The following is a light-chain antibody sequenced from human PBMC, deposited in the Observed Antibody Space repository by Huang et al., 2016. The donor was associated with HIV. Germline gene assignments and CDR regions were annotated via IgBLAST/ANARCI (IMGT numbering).Light chain of an antibody. Sequence: EIVLTQSPATLSVSPGERATLSCRASQSINTNLAWYQQKYGQAPRLLISGASTRASGIPAIFSGSGSRTEFTLTISSLQSEDFAVYYCQQYSHWPQTFGQGTKVEIK. CDR3: QQYSHWPQT. V-gene: IGKV3-15*01. J-gene: IGKJ1*01. CDR1: QSINTN. CDR2: GAS.